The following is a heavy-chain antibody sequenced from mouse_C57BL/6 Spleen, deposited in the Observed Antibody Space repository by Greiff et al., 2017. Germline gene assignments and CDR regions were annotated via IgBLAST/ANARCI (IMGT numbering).Heavy chain of an antibody. D-gene: IGHD1-1*01. CDR2: IDPSDSYT. J-gene: IGHJ4*01. CDR3: ARSYYYGSRHYYAMDY. Sequence: QVQLQQPGAELVKPGASVKLSCKASGYTFTSYWMQWVKQRPGQGLEWIGEIDPSDSYTNYNQKFKGKATLTVDTSSSTAYMQLSSLTSEDSAVYYCARSYYYGSRHYYAMDYWGQGTSVTVSS. CDR1: GYTFTSYW. V-gene: IGHV1-50*01.